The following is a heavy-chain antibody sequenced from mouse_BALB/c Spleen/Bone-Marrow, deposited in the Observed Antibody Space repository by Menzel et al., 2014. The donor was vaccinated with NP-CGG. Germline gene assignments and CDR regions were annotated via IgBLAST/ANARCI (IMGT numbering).Heavy chain of an antibody. CDR2: IDPSDSDA. J-gene: IGHJ4*01. V-gene: IGHV1S126*01. CDR3: ARDGITTATYYYAMGY. D-gene: IGHD1-2*01. Sequence: QVQLQQSGPQLVRPGASVKISCKASGYSFTSYWMHWVKQRPGQGLEWIGMIDPSDSDARLNQKFKDKATLTVDKSSSTASMQLSSPPSKDSAVYYCARDGITTATYYYAMGYWGQGTSVTVSS. CDR1: GYSFTSYW.